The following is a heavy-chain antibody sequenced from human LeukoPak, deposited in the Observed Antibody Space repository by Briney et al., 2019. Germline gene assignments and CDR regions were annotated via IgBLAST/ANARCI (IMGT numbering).Heavy chain of an antibody. CDR3: ARVIVVVPAALHYFDY. D-gene: IGHD2-2*01. Sequence: SETLSLTCTVSGGSVNSFYWTWIRQPGGKGLEWIGYIYYSGSTNYNPSLKSRVTISVDMSKNQFSLKLSSVTAADTAVYYCARVIVVVPAALHYFDYWGQGTLVTVSS. CDR2: IYYSGST. CDR1: GGSVNSFY. V-gene: IGHV4-59*02. J-gene: IGHJ4*02.